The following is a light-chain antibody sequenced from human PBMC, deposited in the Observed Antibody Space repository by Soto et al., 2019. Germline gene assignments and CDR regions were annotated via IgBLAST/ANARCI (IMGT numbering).Light chain of an antibody. J-gene: IGKJ1*01. Sequence: EIVMTQSPATLSVSPGERATLSCRASERVSSNLAWYQQKPGQAPRLLIYGASTRATGIPARFSGTAYGKELNLAISSLQSEDFAGYYCKPSNTWVWQVGKGTKV. CDR3: KPSNTWVWQ. CDR2: GAS. CDR1: ERVSSN. V-gene: IGKV3-15*01.